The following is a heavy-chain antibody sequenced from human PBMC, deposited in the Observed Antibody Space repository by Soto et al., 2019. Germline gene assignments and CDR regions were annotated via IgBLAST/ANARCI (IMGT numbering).Heavy chain of an antibody. V-gene: IGHV3-30*18. CDR3: AKDLYGSGWYNYFDP. CDR2: ISHAGNSE. CDR1: GFSLSDCG. Sequence: SLRLSCVVSGFSLSDCGMHWVRQAPGKGPEWVAMISHAGNSEYYLDSVKGRFTISRDTSQNTLFLQMNGLRPDDTAVYYCAKDLYGSGWYNYFDPWGPGTLVTVSS. J-gene: IGHJ5*02. D-gene: IGHD6-19*01.